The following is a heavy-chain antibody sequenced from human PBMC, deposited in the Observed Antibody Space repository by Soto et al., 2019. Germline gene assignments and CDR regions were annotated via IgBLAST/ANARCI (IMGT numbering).Heavy chain of an antibody. CDR2: INSSSSST. Sequence: GGSLRLACAASGFTFSSYWMHWVRQAPGKGLVWVSCINSSSSSTYYADSVKGRFTISRDNAKNSLYLQMNSLRAEDTAVYYCARDLRAYYYGSGSYFGYWGQGTLVTVSS. J-gene: IGHJ4*02. CDR3: ARDLRAYYYGSGSYFGY. V-gene: IGHV3-48*01. CDR1: GFTFSSYW. D-gene: IGHD3-10*01.